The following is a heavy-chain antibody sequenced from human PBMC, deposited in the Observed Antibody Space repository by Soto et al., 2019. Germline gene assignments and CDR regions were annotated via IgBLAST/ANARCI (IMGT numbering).Heavy chain of an antibody. CDR2: IYYSGST. V-gene: IGHV4-59*08. CDR3: ARHNYGSGSTYFDY. D-gene: IGHD3-10*01. Sequence: SETLSLTCTVSGGSISSYYGRWIRQPPGKGLEWIGYIYYSGSTNYNPSLKSRVTISVDTSKNQFSLKLNSMTAADTAVYYCARHNYGSGSTYFDYWGQGTLVTVSS. J-gene: IGHJ4*02. CDR1: GGSISSYY.